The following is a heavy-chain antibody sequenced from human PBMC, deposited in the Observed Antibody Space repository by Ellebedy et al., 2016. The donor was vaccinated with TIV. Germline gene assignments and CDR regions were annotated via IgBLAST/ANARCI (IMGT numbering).Heavy chain of an antibody. J-gene: IGHJ4*02. CDR3: ARGQGWAVAGTTRFDC. CDR2: IKQDGSER. V-gene: IGHV3-7*01. CDR1: GFTFSSYG. D-gene: IGHD6-19*01. Sequence: GESLKISCAASGFTFSSYGMHWVRQAPGKGLEWVASIKQDGSERPYVDSVKGRFTISRDNAKNSLYLQISSLRAEDTAVYYCARGQGWAVAGTTRFDCWGQGTLVTVSS.